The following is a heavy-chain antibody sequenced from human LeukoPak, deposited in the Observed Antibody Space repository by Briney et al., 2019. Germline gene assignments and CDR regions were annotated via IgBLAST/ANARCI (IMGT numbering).Heavy chain of an antibody. J-gene: IGHJ4*02. V-gene: IGHV3-23*01. CDR3: ARDRRMRVRGYGISGTTGLEY. Sequence: PGGSRRLSCAASGFTFSSYAMSWVRQAPEKGLEWVSDISGNGADIKYADSVKGRFTTSRDNSKKTLYLQMNSLRAEDTALYFCARDRRMRVRGYGISGTTGLEYWGQGTPVTVSS. CDR1: GFTFSSYA. D-gene: IGHD1/OR15-1a*01. CDR2: ISGNGADI.